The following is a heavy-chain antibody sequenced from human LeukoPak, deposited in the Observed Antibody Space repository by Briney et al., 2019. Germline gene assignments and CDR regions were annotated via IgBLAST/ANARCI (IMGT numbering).Heavy chain of an antibody. CDR2: ISSSSSYI. V-gene: IGHV3-21*01. Sequence: GGSLRLSCAASGFTFSSYSMSWVRQAPGKGLEWVSSISSSSSYIYYADSVKGRFTISRDNAKNSLYLQMNSLRAEDTAVYYCARDWGYYYYYGMDVWGQGTTVTVSS. CDR1: GFTFSSYS. J-gene: IGHJ6*02. CDR3: ARDWGYYYYYGMDV. D-gene: IGHD3-16*01.